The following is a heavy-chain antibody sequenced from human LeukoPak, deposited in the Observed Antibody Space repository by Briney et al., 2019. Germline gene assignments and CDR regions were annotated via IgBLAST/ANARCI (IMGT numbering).Heavy chain of an antibody. CDR3: ARENSFDLPRAAFDY. Sequence: PGGSLRLSCAASGFTFSSYSMNWVRQAPGKGLEWVSSISSSSSYIYYADSVKGRFTISRDNAKNSLYLQMNSLRAEDTAVYYCARENSFDLPRAAFDYWGQGTLVTVSS. CDR1: GFTFSSYS. CDR2: ISSSSSYI. J-gene: IGHJ4*02. V-gene: IGHV3-21*01. D-gene: IGHD2-15*01.